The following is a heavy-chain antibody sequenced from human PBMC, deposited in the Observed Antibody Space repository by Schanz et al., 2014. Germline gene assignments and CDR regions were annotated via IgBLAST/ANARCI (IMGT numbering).Heavy chain of an antibody. Sequence: QVQLVQSGPEVKKPGASVKVSCKASGYTFTSYSMHWVRQAPGQGLEWMGMINPSGGSTTYAQKFQGRVTMTRDTSTSTSYMELTSLRFDDTAVYYCARDFSAYVGNYFDYWGQGTLVTVSS. D-gene: IGHD5-12*01. CDR2: INPSGGST. V-gene: IGHV1-46*01. J-gene: IGHJ4*02. CDR1: GYTFTSYS. CDR3: ARDFSAYVGNYFDY.